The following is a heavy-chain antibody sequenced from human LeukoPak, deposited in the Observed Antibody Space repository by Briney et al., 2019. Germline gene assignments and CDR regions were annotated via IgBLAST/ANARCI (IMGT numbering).Heavy chain of an antibody. V-gene: IGHV4-34*01. D-gene: IGHD1-1*01. CDR2: INHSGST. CDR3: ARGGGTWFDP. Sequence: SETLSLTCTVSGGSISSYYWSWIRQPPGKGLEWIGEINHSGSTYYNPSLKSRVTMSVDTSKNQFSLKLSSVTAADTAVYYCARGGGTWFDPWGQGTLVTVSS. J-gene: IGHJ5*02. CDR1: GGSISSYY.